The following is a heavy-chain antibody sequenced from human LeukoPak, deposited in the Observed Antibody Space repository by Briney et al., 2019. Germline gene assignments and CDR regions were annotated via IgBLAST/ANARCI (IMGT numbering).Heavy chain of an antibody. Sequence: GGSLRLSCAASGVTFSAYSMNWVRQAPGKGLEWVSHISSSSSTTYYADSVKGRFTISRDNAKNSLYLQMNRLRAEDTAVYYCAKEVAQLWDIDYWGQGTLVTVSS. CDR2: ISSSSSTT. V-gene: IGHV3-48*01. D-gene: IGHD5-18*01. CDR1: GVTFSAYS. CDR3: AKEVAQLWDIDY. J-gene: IGHJ4*02.